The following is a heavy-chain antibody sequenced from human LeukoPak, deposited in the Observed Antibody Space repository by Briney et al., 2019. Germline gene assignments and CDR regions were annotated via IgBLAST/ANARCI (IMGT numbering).Heavy chain of an antibody. V-gene: IGHV3-7*01. J-gene: IGHJ3*02. D-gene: IGHD6-13*01. CDR1: GFTFRSNW. Sequence: GGSLRLSCAPSGFTFRSNWMSWVCQGLRKGVEWVAHIMLDGREKYYVDSVQGRFTISRDNAKSSLYLHISSLRAPDTAVCYCARVVWFESSSWILGGFDIWGPGTRVTVSS. CDR3: ARVVWFESSSWILGGFDI. CDR2: IMLDGREK.